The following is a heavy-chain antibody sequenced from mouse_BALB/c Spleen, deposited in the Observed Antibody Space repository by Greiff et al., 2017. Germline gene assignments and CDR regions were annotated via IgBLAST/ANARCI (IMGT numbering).Heavy chain of an antibody. V-gene: IGHV1-14*01. Sequence: LVESGPELVKPGASVKMSCKASGYTFTSYVMHWVKQKPGQGLEWIGYINPYNDGTKYNEKFKGKATLTSDKSSSTAYMELSSLTPEDSAVYYCAGEYYAMDYWGQGTSVTVSS. J-gene: IGHJ4*01. CDR2: INPYNDGT. D-gene: IGHD2-13*01. CDR1: GYTFTSYV. CDR3: AGEYYAMDY.